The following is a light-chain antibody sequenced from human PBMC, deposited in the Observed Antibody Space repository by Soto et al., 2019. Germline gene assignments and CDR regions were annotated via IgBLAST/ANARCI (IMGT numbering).Light chain of an antibody. CDR1: QSVSSTY. CDR3: QQYAGSPLA. J-gene: IGKJ4*01. V-gene: IGKV3-20*01. CDR2: GAS. Sequence: EIVLTQSPGTLSLSPGERATLSCRASQSVSSTYLAWYQQRPGQAPRLLIYGASSRATGIPDRFSGSGSGTDFPLTISRLEPEDFAVYYCQQYAGSPLAFGGGTKVEIK.